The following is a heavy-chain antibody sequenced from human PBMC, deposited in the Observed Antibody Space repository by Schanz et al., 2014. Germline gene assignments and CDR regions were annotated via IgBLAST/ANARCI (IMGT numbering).Heavy chain of an antibody. V-gene: IGHV3-23*01. CDR1: GFTFSTSA. CDR2: ILGLASTT. CDR3: AKGRFGELSAFDI. Sequence: EVQLLESGGGLVQPGGSLRLSCAASGFTFSTSAMSWVRQVPGKGLEWVSAILGLASTTYYADSVKGRFTISRDNSRDTVYLQMNSLRAEDTAVYYCAKGRFGELSAFDIWGQGTMVTVSS. D-gene: IGHD3-10*01. J-gene: IGHJ3*02.